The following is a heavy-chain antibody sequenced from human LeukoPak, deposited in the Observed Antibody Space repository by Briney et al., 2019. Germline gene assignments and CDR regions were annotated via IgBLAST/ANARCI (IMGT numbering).Heavy chain of an antibody. CDR2: IYYSGST. V-gene: IGHV4-59*01. D-gene: IGHD6-6*01. CDR3: TRAVAARPYYFDF. J-gene: IGHJ4*02. Sequence: SETLSLTCTVSGGSISSYYWSWIRQLPGKGLEYIGYIYYSGSTNYNPSLKSRVTISVDTSKNQYSLKLSYVTAADTAVYYCTRAVAARPYYFDFWGQGTLVTVSS. CDR1: GGSISSYY.